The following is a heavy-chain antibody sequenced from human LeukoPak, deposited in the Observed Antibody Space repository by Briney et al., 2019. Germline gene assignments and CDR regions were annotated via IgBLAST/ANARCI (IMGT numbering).Heavy chain of an antibody. Sequence: PGGSLRLSCAASGFTFSSYWMHWVRQAPGKGPVWVSRTNSDGSSTSYADSVKGRFTISRDNAKNSLYLQMNSLRAEDTAVYYCASESGRPYELLVDYWGQGTLVTVSS. D-gene: IGHD1-7*01. J-gene: IGHJ4*02. CDR2: TNSDGSST. CDR3: ASESGRPYELLVDY. V-gene: IGHV3-74*01. CDR1: GFTFSSYW.